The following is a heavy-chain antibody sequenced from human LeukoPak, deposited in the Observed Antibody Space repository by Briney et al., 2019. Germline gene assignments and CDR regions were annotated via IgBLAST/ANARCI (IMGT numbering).Heavy chain of an antibody. CDR2: IYPGDSDT. D-gene: IGHD2-15*01. CDR1: GYIFTSCS. CDR3: ARLECSGGSCYAGTFDP. V-gene: IGHV5-51*01. Sequence: GESLKISCKGSGYIFTSCSIGWVRQMPGKGLEWMGIIYPGDSDTRYSPSFQGQVTISADKSISTAYLQWSSLKASDTAMYCCARLECSGGSCYAGTFDPWGQGTLVTVSS. J-gene: IGHJ5*02.